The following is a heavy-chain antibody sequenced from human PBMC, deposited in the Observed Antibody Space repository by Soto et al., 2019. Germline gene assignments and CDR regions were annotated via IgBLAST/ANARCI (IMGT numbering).Heavy chain of an antibody. V-gene: IGHV1-18*01. Sequence: QVQLVQSGAEVKKPGASVKVSCKASGYTFTSYGISWVRQAPGQGLEWMGWISAYNGNTNYAQKLQGRVTMTTDTSTSTAYMDLRSLRSDDTAVYYCARDRVCSSTSCYEAWFDPWGQGTLVTVSP. J-gene: IGHJ5*02. CDR2: ISAYNGNT. D-gene: IGHD2-2*01. CDR3: ARDRVCSSTSCYEAWFDP. CDR1: GYTFTSYG.